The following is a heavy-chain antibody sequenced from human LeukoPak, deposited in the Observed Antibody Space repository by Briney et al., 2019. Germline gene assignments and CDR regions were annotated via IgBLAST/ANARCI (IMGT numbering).Heavy chain of an antibody. CDR3: ATEYGITMVRGVMSYYGMDV. CDR1: GFTFTSSA. Sequence: SVKVSCKASGFTFTSSAVQWVRQARGQRLEWIGWIVVGSGNTNYAQKFQERVTITRDMSTSTAYMELSSLRSEDTAVYYCATEYGITMVRGVMSYYGMDVWGQGTTVTVSS. J-gene: IGHJ6*02. D-gene: IGHD3-10*01. CDR2: IVVGSGNT. V-gene: IGHV1-58*01.